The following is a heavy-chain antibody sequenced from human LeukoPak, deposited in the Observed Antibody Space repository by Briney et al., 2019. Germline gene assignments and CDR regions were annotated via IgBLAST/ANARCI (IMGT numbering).Heavy chain of an antibody. CDR2: ISGSAGGT. V-gene: IGHV3-23*01. CDR1: GFTLSSYM. Sequence: RPGGSLRLSCVASGFTLSSYMMSWVRQAPGKGLEWVSGISGSAGGTFYSDSVRGRFAISRDSPKNTLYLQMNSLRVQDTAVYYCTKDPLDYWGQGNLVTVSS. J-gene: IGHJ4*02. CDR3: TKDPLDY.